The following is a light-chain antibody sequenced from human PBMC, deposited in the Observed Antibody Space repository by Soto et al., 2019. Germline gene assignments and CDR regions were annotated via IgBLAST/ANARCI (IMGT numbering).Light chain of an antibody. Sequence: EIVLTQSPYTLSLSPGEGCTLSCRAGQSVTNSYLAWYQQKPGQAPRLLIYGASSRATGIPDSFSGSGSETDFTLPISRLETEDFAAYYCQQYSSSHPITFGQGTRLEI. CDR1: QSVTNSY. CDR3: QQYSSSHPIT. J-gene: IGKJ5*01. CDR2: GAS. V-gene: IGKV3-20*01.